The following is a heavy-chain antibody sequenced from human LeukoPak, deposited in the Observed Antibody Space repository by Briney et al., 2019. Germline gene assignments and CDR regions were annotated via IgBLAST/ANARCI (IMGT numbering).Heavy chain of an antibody. Sequence: SETLSLTCTVSGGSISSYYWSWIRQPPGKGLEWIGYIYYSGSTNYNPSLKSRVTISVVTSKNQFSLRLSSVTAADTAVYYCARRGTSGSVDFWGQGTLVTVSS. CDR3: ARRGTSGSVDF. CDR2: IYYSGST. D-gene: IGHD1-26*01. V-gene: IGHV4-59*08. CDR1: GGSISSYY. J-gene: IGHJ4*02.